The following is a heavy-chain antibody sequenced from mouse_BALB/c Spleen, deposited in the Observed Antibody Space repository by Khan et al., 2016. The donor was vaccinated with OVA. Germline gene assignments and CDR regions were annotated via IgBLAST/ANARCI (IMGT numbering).Heavy chain of an antibody. CDR3: ARVYGGDFDY. V-gene: IGHV3-2*02. Sequence: EVKLQESGPGLVKPSQSLSLTCTVTGYSITTDYAWNWIRQFPGNKLEWMGFISYSGNTKYNPSLKSRISITRYTYKNQVFLQLKSVATEDTARYYCARVYGGDFDYWGQGTTLTVSS. CDR1: GYSITTDYA. J-gene: IGHJ2*01. D-gene: IGHD1-1*01. CDR2: ISYSGNT.